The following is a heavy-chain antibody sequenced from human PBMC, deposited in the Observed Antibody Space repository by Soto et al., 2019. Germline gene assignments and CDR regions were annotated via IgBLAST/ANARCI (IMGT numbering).Heavy chain of an antibody. CDR2: INHSGST. J-gene: IGHJ4*02. D-gene: IGHD4-4*01. Sequence: SETLSLTCAVYGGSFSGYYWSWIRQPPGKGLEWIGEINHSGSTNYNPSLKSRVTISVDTSKNQFSLKLSSVTAADTAVYYCARGRYSNYDYWGQGTLVTVSS. CDR1: GGSFSGYY. V-gene: IGHV4-34*01. CDR3: ARGRYSNYDY.